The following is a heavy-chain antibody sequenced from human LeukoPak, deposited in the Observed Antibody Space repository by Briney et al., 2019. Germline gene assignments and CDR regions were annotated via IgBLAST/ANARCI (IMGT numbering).Heavy chain of an antibody. J-gene: IGHJ4*02. V-gene: IGHV4-39*01. CDR3: ARHPNYYFDY. Sequence: PSETLSLTCTVSGGSISSSSYYWGWIRQPPGKGLEWIGSIYYSGSTYYNPSLKSRVTISVDTSKSQFSLKLSSVTAADTAVYYCARHPNYYFDYWGQGTLVTVSS. CDR2: IYYSGST. CDR1: GGSISSSSYY. D-gene: IGHD2-8*01.